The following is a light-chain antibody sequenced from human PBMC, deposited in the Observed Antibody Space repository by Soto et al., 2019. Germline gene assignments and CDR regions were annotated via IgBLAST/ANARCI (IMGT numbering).Light chain of an antibody. Sequence: VLTQSPATLSFSPCEIATFSCRASQNVNNFLAWYQQKPGQAPRLLIYDASNRATGIPARFSGSGSETDFTLTISSLESEDFAIYYCQQRSNWPTFGQGTRLEIK. CDR1: QNVNNF. V-gene: IGKV3-11*01. J-gene: IGKJ5*01. CDR2: DAS. CDR3: QQRSNWPT.